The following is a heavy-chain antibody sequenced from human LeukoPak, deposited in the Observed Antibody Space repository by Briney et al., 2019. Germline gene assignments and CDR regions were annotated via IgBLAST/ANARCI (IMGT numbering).Heavy chain of an antibody. CDR1: GFTFSSHA. V-gene: IGHV3-23*01. CDR3: ATLVGLPGHFDAFDI. Sequence: GGSLRLSCAASGFTFSSHAMSWVRQAPGKGLEWVSAISGSGGSTYYADSVKGRFTISRDNSKNTLYLQMNSLRAEDTAVYYCATLVGLPGHFDAFDIWGQGTMVTVSS. CDR2: ISGSGGST. D-gene: IGHD5-12*01. J-gene: IGHJ3*02.